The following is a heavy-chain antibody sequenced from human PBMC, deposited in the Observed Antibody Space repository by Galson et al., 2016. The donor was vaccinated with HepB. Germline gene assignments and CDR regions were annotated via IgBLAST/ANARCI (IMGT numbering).Heavy chain of an antibody. CDR2: MTSRDDTI. CDR1: GFTFTDAW. Sequence: SLRLSCAASGFTFTDAWMSWVRQAPGKGLEWISYMTSRDDTILYADSVKGRFTISRDNAKKSLSLQMNSLGAEDTAVYFCARAQKGRFDSWGQGTLVTVSS. V-gene: IGHV3-11*04. CDR3: ARAQKGRFDS. J-gene: IGHJ4*02.